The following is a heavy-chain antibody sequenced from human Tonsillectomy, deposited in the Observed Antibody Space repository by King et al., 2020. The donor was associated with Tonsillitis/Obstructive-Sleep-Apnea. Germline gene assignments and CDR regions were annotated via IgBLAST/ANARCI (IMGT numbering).Heavy chain of an antibody. V-gene: IGHV3-30*01. CDR2: ISYDGSNK. CDR3: ARAVRDIVVVPAAMLFSCAFDI. CDR1: GFTFSSYA. D-gene: IGHD2-2*01. Sequence: VQLVESGGGVVQPGRSLRLSCAASGFTFSSYAMHWVRQAPGKGLEWVAVISYDGSNKYYADSVKGRFTISRENSKNTLYLQMNSLRAEDTAVYYCARAVRDIVVVPAAMLFSCAFDIWGQGTMVTVSS. J-gene: IGHJ3*02.